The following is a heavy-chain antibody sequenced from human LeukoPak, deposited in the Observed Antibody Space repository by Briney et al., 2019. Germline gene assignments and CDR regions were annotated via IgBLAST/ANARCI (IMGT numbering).Heavy chain of an antibody. Sequence: GGSLRLSCAASGFTFSSFWMTWVRQAPGKGLEWVANIKQGGSETYYVDSVKGRFIISRDDAKNSLYLQMNSLRAEDTAVYYCARDWSEAVGAEVIDYWGQGTLVTVSS. V-gene: IGHV3-7*03. CDR1: GFTFSSFW. D-gene: IGHD1-26*01. J-gene: IGHJ4*02. CDR3: ARDWSEAVGAEVIDY. CDR2: IKQGGSET.